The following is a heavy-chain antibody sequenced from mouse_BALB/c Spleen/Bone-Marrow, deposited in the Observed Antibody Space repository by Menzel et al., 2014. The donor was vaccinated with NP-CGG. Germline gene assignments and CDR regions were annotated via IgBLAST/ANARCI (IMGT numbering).Heavy chain of an antibody. Sequence: VQLQQPGPELVKPGASVKISCKASGYTFTDYNMHWVKQSHGKSLEWIGYIYPYNGGTGYNQKFKSKATLTVDNSSSTANMELRSLTSEDSAVYYCARYGSSPYYAMDYWGQGTSVTVSS. J-gene: IGHJ4*01. CDR1: GYTFTDYN. D-gene: IGHD1-1*01. V-gene: IGHV1S29*02. CDR3: ARYGSSPYYAMDY. CDR2: IYPYNGGT.